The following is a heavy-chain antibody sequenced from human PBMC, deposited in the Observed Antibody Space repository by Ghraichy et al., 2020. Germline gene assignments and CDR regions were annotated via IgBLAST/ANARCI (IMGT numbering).Heavy chain of an antibody. CDR1: GGSFSGYY. J-gene: IGHJ4*02. V-gene: IGHV4-34*01. CDR2: INHSGST. CDR3: ARDQGYGDYGRSFDY. Sequence: SETLSLTCAVYGGSFSGYYWSWIRQPPGKGLEWIGEINHSGSTNYNPSLKSRVTISVDTSKNQFSLKLSSVTAADTAVYYCARDQGYGDYGRSFDYWGQGTLVTVSS. D-gene: IGHD4-17*01.